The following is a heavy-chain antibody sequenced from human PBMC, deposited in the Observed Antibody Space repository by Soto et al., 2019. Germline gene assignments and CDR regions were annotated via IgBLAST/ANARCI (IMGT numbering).Heavy chain of an antibody. D-gene: IGHD3-16*01. J-gene: IGHJ1*01. CDR3: ARASFTVSGAAPEYFQH. V-gene: IGHV1-69*02. CDR1: GGTFSSYT. CDR2: IIPILGIA. Sequence: QVQLVQSGAEVKKPGSSVKVSCKASGGTFSSYTISWVRQAPGQGLEWMGRIIPILGIANYAQKFQGRVTITADKSTSTAYMELSSLRSEDTAVYYCARASFTVSGAAPEYFQHWGQGTLVTVSS.